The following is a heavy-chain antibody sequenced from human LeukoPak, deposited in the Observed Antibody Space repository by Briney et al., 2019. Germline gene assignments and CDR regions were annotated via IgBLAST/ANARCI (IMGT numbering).Heavy chain of an antibody. D-gene: IGHD6-13*01. CDR2: IISNGEST. CDR3: VKIARTWYLFYY. V-gene: IGHV3-64*03. J-gene: IGHJ4*02. CDR1: GFTFRGYA. Sequence: GGSLRLSCSASGFTFRGYAMHWVRQAPGKGLEYVSAIISNGESTYYSDSVKDGFTISRDNSKNTLYLQMSSLRPEDTAVYYCVKIARTWYLFYYWGQGTLVTVSS.